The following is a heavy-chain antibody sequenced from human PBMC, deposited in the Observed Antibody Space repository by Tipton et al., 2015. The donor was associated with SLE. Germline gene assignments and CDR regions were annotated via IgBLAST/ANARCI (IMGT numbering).Heavy chain of an antibody. Sequence: TLSLTCTVSGGSISSGDYYWSWIRQTPGEGLEWIGEINHTGGTNYNPSLKSRVTISVDTSKNQFSLKLSSVTAADTAVYYCARVPAVYYYYMDVWGKGTTVTVSS. CDR2: INHTGGT. V-gene: IGHV4-61*08. CDR3: ARVPAVYYYYMDV. J-gene: IGHJ6*03. CDR1: GGSISSGDYY. D-gene: IGHD2-2*01.